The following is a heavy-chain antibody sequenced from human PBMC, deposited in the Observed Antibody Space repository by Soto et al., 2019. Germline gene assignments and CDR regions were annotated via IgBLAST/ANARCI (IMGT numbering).Heavy chain of an antibody. V-gene: IGHV4-34*01. CDR1: GGSFSGYY. D-gene: IGHD4-17*01. J-gene: IGHJ4*02. Sequence: SETLSLTCAVYGGSFSGYYWSWIRQPPGKGLEWIGEINHSGSTNYNPSLKSRVTISVDTSKNQFSLKLSSVTAADTAVYYCARGRSRSYGGNFDYWGQGTLVTVS. CDR3: ARGRSRSYGGNFDY. CDR2: INHSGST.